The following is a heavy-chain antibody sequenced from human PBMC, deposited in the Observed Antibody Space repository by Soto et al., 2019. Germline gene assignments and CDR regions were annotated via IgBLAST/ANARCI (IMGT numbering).Heavy chain of an antibody. CDR2: ISYDGSNK. J-gene: IGHJ4*02. Sequence: PGGSLRLSCAASGFTFSSYGMHWVRQAPGKGLEWVAVISYDGSNKYYADSVKGRFTISRDNSKNTLYLQMNSLRAEDTAVYYCAKDGAAVVGLDYWGQGTLVTVS. CDR3: AKDGAAVVGLDY. D-gene: IGHD2-15*01. V-gene: IGHV3-30*18. CDR1: GFTFSSYG.